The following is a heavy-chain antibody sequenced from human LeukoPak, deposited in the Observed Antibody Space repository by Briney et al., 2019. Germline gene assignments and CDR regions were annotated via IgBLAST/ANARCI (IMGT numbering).Heavy chain of an antibody. CDR1: GGTFSKYG. V-gene: IGHV1-69*13. Sequence: GASVKLSCKASGGTFSKYGISCVRQAPGEGLDWMGRIIPMFGATEVAHKFQGRVTITADESTNTAYMELSSLRSEDTAVYYCARGDTVTTSLLGYWGQGTLVTVSA. D-gene: IGHD4-17*01. CDR3: ARGDTVTTSLLGY. CDR2: IIPMFGAT. J-gene: IGHJ4*02.